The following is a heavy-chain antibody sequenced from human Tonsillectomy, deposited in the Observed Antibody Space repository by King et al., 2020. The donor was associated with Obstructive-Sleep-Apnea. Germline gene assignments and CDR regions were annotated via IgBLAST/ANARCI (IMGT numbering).Heavy chain of an antibody. CDR1: GGSISSYY. Sequence: QLQESGPGLVKPSETLSLTCTVSGGSISSYYWSWIRQPPGKGLEWIGYIYYIGGTHYNPSPTSRFTISLDTSKNQFSLKLSSVTAAETAVYYCARHGLRRETLPYYFDYWGQGTLVTVSS. CDR2: IYYIGGT. V-gene: IGHV4-59*08. CDR3: ARHGLRRETLPYYFDY. D-gene: IGHD1-26*01. J-gene: IGHJ4*02.